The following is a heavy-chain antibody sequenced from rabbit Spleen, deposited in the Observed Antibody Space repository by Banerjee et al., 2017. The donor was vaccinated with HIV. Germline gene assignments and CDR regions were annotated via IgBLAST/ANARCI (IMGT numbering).Heavy chain of an antibody. D-gene: IGHD1-1*01. CDR3: ARDLVGVIGWNLIL. V-gene: IGHV1S45*01. CDR2: INMVTGNS. J-gene: IGHJ5*02. CDR1: GVSFNDNDV. Sequence: QEQLEESGGGLVKPEGSLTLTCKASGVSFNDNDVMCWVRQAPGKGLEWITCINMVTGNSVCASWAKARFIMSISSSPRVTLQMTSLTAADTATYFCARDLVGVIGWNLILWGQRTRHPVS.